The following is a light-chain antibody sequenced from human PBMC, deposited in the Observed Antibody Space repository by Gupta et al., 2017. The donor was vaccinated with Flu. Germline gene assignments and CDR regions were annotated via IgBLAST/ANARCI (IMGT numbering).Light chain of an antibody. CDR1: QAINNN. Sequence: DIQMTQSPSSLSASVGDRVTIACRASQAINNNVAWFRQKPGKAPKSLIYAAYRLHNGVPSRFSGSGSGTDFTLTISSRQPEDFATYYCQQQGSSPLTFGGGTKVEIK. J-gene: IGKJ4*01. CDR2: AAY. V-gene: IGKV1-16*01. CDR3: QQQGSSPLT.